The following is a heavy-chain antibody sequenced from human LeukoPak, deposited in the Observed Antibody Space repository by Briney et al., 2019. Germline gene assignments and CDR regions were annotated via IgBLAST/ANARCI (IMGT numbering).Heavy chain of an antibody. CDR1: GCTFSNYA. J-gene: IGHJ6*02. CDR2: ISMRSTIK. Sequence: PGGSLRLSCAASGCTFSNYAMNWVRQAPGKGLEWVSYISMRSTIKYYADSVKGRFTISRDNARNSQYLQMDSLRDEDTAVYYCARVYRLENVWGQGTTVTVSS. CDR3: ARVYRLENV. D-gene: IGHD1-1*01. V-gene: IGHV3-48*02.